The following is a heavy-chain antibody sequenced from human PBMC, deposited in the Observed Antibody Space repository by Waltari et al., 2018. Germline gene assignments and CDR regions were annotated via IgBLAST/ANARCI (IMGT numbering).Heavy chain of an antibody. V-gene: IGHV3-33*06. CDR3: AKDGSASRLVRYYLDH. Sequence: QVHLVDSGGGVVQPGGSLRLSCAASGFSFNNYAIPWVRQAPGKGLDGVAVVWHDGSYKFYADSVKGRFTISRDNSKNTLYFQMNSLRAEDTAMYYCAKDGSASRLVRYYLDHWGPGTLVTVSS. CDR2: VWHDGSYK. J-gene: IGHJ4*02. CDR1: GFSFNNYA. D-gene: IGHD2-8*02.